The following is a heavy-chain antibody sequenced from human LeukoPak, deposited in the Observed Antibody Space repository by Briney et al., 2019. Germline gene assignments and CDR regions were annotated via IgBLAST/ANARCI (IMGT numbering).Heavy chain of an antibody. D-gene: IGHD4-11*01. Sequence: GGSLRLSCAASGFTVSSSFMSWVRQAPGKGLEWVAVFYSGGSTYYADSVKGRFTISRDNSKNTLYLQMNSLRAEDTAVYYCAKDGADYSFEYWGQGTLVTVST. CDR3: AKDGADYSFEY. CDR2: FYSGGST. J-gene: IGHJ4*02. CDR1: GFTVSSSF. V-gene: IGHV3-53*01.